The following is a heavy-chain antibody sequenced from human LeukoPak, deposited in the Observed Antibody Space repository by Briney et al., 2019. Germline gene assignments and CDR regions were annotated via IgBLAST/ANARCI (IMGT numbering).Heavy chain of an antibody. CDR3: ARIRFGESYAPKSYYYYYMDV. V-gene: IGHV3-7*01. CDR2: IKQDGSEK. J-gene: IGHJ6*03. CDR1: GFTFSSYE. D-gene: IGHD3-10*01. Sequence: GGSLRLSCAASGFTFSSYEMNWVRQAPGKGLEWVANIKQDGSEKYYVDSVKGRFTISRDNAKNSLYLQMNRLRVEDTAVYYCARIRFGESYAPKSYYYYYMDVWGIGTTVTISS.